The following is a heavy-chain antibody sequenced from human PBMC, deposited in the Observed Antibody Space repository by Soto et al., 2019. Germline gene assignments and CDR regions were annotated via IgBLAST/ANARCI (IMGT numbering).Heavy chain of an antibody. CDR1: GFAFTSSA. J-gene: IGHJ6*02. V-gene: IGHV1-58*01. D-gene: IGHD6-13*01. CDR3: AAAAADLIYYGMDV. CDR2: IVVGSGNT. Sequence: SVKVSCKASGFAFTSSAVQWVRQARGQRLERIGWIVVGSGNTNYAQKFQERVTITRDMSTSTAYMELSSLRSEDTAVYYCAAAAADLIYYGMDVWGQGTTVTVSS.